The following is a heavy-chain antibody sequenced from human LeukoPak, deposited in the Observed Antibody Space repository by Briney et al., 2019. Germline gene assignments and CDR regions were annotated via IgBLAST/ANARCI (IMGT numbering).Heavy chain of an antibody. D-gene: IGHD3-3*01. V-gene: IGHV1-46*01. CDR1: GYSFTSYY. J-gene: IGHJ4*02. CDR2: IKPRGGGT. CDR3: VREEEGGVFDY. Sequence: ASVKVSCKTSGYSFTSYYVHWVRLAPGQGPEWMGIIKPRGGGTSYAQKFRGRVTMTGDTSTSTVHMELSSLRSEDTAVYYCVREEEGGVFDYWGQGTLVTVSS.